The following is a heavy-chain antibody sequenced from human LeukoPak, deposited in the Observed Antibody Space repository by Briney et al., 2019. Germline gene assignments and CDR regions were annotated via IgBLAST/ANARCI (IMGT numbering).Heavy chain of an antibody. J-gene: IGHJ5*02. D-gene: IGHD2-8*01. CDR3: ARVKGYGTNGVCYGDWFDP. CDR1: GYTFTGYY. CDR2: INPNSGGT. Sequence: GASVKVSCKASGYTFTGYYMHWVRQAPGQGLEWMGWINPNSGGTNYAQKFQGRVTMTRDTSISTAYMELSRLRSDDTAVYYCARVKGYGTNGVCYGDWFDPWGQGTLVTVSS. V-gene: IGHV1-2*02.